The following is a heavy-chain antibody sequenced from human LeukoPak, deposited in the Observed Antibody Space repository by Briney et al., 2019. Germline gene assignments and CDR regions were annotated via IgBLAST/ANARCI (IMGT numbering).Heavy chain of an antibody. CDR2: INHSGIT. D-gene: IGHD2-15*01. CDR3: AGAVIVVAAATQRNWFDP. V-gene: IGHV4-34*01. J-gene: IGHJ5*02. CDR1: GRSFSGYY. Sequence: PSETLSLTCAVYGRSFSGYYWTWIRQTPGKGLEWIGEINHSGITDYNPSPRSRVTISVDTSKNQFSLKLSSVTAADTAIYYCAGAVIVVAAATQRNWFDPWGQGTLVTVSS.